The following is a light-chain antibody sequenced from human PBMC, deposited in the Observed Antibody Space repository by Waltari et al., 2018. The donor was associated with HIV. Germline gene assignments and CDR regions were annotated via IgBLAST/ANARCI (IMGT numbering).Light chain of an antibody. CDR2: AAS. Sequence: DIQMTQSPSSPSASVGDSVTIHCRASQRNGVFLHWYRQKQGKAPELLIYAASNLQSGLPSRFSGSGSGTEFTLTISSLQPEDFATDYCQQSFNIPLIFGPGTKVDI. CDR1: QRNGVF. CDR3: QQSFNIPLI. V-gene: IGKV1-39*01. J-gene: IGKJ3*01.